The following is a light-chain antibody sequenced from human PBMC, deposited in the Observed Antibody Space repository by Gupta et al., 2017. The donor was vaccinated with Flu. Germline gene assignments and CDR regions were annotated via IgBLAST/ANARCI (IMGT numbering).Light chain of an antibody. V-gene: IGLV3-19*01. CDR3: HSRDTRGNHRV. CDR1: SLRTYY. Sequence: SSALTQDPAVSVALGQTVRITCQGDSLRTYYANWYQQKPGQAPVLVIYGKNKRPSGIPDRFSASSSGNTASLTITGAQAEDEADYYCHSRDTRGNHRVFGGGTKLTVL. J-gene: IGLJ2*01. CDR2: GKN.